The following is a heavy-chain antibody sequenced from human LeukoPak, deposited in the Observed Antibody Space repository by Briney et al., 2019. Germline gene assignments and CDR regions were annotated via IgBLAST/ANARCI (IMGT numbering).Heavy chain of an antibody. CDR2: IYYSGST. D-gene: IGHD3-10*01. Sequence: SETLSLTCTVSGGSNSNYYWSWIRQPPGKGLEWIGYIYYSGSTNYNPSLKSRVTISVDTSKNQFSLKLSSVTAADTAVYYCATSWFGEFSWFDPWGQGTLVTVSS. CDR3: ATSWFGEFSWFDP. V-gene: IGHV4-59*01. J-gene: IGHJ5*02. CDR1: GGSNSNYY.